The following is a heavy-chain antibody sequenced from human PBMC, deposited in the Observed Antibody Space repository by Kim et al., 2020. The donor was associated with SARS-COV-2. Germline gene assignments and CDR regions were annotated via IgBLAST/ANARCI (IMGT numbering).Heavy chain of an antibody. J-gene: IGHJ4*02. D-gene: IGHD4-17*01. CDR3: ARDSTNYFDY. Sequence: KYYAESVKGRFTTSRDNSKNTLYLQLNSLRAEDTAVYYCARDSTNYFDYWGQGTLVTVSS. CDR2: K. V-gene: IGHV3-33*01.